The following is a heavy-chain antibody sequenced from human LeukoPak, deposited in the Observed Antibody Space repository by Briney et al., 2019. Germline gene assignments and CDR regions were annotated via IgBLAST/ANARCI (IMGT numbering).Heavy chain of an antibody. Sequence: GESLKISCKGSGYTFASYWIGWVRQLPGKGLEWMGIIYPGDSDTRYSPSFQGQVTISADKSISTAYLQWSSLKASDTAMYYCARGHLYDYSTTSYYFDYWGQGTLVTVSS. CDR2: IYPGDSDT. J-gene: IGHJ4*02. V-gene: IGHV5-51*01. CDR3: ARGHLYDYSTTSYYFDY. D-gene: IGHD5-12*01. CDR1: GYTFASYW.